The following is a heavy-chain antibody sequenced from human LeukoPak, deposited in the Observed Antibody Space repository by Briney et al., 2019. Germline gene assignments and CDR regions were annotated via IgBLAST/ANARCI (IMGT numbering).Heavy chain of an antibody. J-gene: IGHJ3*02. CDR2: VSYGGNT. V-gene: IGHV4-59*01. CDR1: GVSWSSDY. Sequence: PSETLSLTCTVSGVSWSSDYWSWIRQPPGKGLEWIGYVSYGGNTNYNPSLKSRVTISVDTSKNQFSLKLSSVTAADTAVYYCARGLQWDLQAFDIWGQGTMVTVSS. D-gene: IGHD1-26*01. CDR3: ARGLQWDLQAFDI.